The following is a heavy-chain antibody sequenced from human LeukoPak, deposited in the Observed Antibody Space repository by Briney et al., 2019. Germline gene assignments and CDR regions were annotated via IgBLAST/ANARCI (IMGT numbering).Heavy chain of an antibody. Sequence: PSETLSLTCAVYGGSFSGYYWSWIRQPPGKGLEWIGEINHSGSTKYNPSLKSRVTISVDKSKNQFSLKLSSVTAADTAVYYCAALYYYDSSGYPRLDYWGQGTLVTVSS. CDR3: AALYYYDSSGYPRLDY. J-gene: IGHJ4*02. CDR2: INHSGST. V-gene: IGHV4-34*01. CDR1: GGSFSGYY. D-gene: IGHD3-22*01.